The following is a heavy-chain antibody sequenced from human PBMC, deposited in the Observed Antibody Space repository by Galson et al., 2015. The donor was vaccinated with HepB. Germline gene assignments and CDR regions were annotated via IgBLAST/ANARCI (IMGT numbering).Heavy chain of an antibody. CDR1: GYTFTSYA. CDR2: INTNTGNP. D-gene: IGHD3-10*01. CDR3: ARDRGITMVQGGIIPPTNWFDP. V-gene: IGHV7-4-1*02. Sequence: SVKVSCKASGYTFTSYAMNWVRQAPGQGLEWMGWINTNTGNPTYAQGFTGRFVFSLDTSVSTAYLQISSLKAEDTAVYYCARDRGITMVQGGIIPPTNWFDPWGQGTLVTVSS. J-gene: IGHJ5*02.